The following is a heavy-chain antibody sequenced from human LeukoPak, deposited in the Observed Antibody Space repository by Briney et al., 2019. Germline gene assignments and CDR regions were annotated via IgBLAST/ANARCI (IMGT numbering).Heavy chain of an antibody. J-gene: IGHJ6*02. CDR1: GYTFTGSY. CDR2: INPNSGGT. V-gene: IGHV1-2*02. CDR3: ARGGRGAYYDILTLYYGMDV. Sequence: ASVKVSCKASGYTFTGSYMPWVRQAPGQGLEWMGWINPNSGGTNYAQKFQGRVTITRDTSISTAYMELSRLRSDDTAVYYCARGGRGAYYDILTLYYGMDVWGQGTTVTVSS. D-gene: IGHD3-9*01.